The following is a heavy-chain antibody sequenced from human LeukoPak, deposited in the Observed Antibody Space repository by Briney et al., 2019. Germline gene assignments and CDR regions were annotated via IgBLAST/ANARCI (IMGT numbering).Heavy chain of an antibody. CDR2: IFTAGST. D-gene: IGHD1-14*01. Sequence: GGSLRLSCAVSGFIVCNNYMDWLGQAPGKGLDWVSVIFTAGSTYNADSVKGRFTISRDNFKNTLYLQMNSLRAEDTAVYYCARAGNLGTDAFDIWGQGTMVTVSS. J-gene: IGHJ3*02. V-gene: IGHV3-53*01. CDR1: GFIVCNNY. CDR3: ARAGNLGTDAFDI.